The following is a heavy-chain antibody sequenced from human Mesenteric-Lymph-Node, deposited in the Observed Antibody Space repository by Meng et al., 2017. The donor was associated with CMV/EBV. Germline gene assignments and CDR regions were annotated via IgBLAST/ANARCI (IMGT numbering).Heavy chain of an antibody. J-gene: IGHJ4*02. CDR3: ARVGRDDY. D-gene: IGHD1-26*01. V-gene: IGHV3-21*01. CDR1: GFTFSSYS. Sequence: GESLKISCAASGFTFSSYSMNWVRQAPGKGLEWVSSISSSSSYIYYADSVKGRFTISRDNAKNSLYLQMNSLRAEDTAVYYCARVGRDDYWGQGTLVTSPQ. CDR2: ISSSSSYI.